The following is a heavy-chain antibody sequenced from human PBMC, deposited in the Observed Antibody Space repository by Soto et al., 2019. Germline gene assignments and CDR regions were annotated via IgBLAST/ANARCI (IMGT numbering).Heavy chain of an antibody. CDR1: GGSISSSSYY. J-gene: IGHJ6*02. Sequence: SETLSLTCTVSGGSISSSSYYWGWIRQPPGKGLEWIGSIYYSGSTYYNPSLKSRVTISVDTSKNQFSLKLSSVTAADTAVYYCASLGYCISTSCYDGDYYYYDMDVWGQGTTVT. CDR3: ASLGYCISTSCYDGDYYYYDMDV. D-gene: IGHD2-2*01. V-gene: IGHV4-39*01. CDR2: IYYSGST.